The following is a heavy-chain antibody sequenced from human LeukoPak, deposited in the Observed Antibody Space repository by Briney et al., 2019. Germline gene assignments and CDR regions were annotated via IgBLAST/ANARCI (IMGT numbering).Heavy chain of an antibody. V-gene: IGHV4-34*01. J-gene: IGHJ6*03. CDR1: GGSFSGYY. Sequence: SETLSLTCAVYGGSFSGYYWSWIRQPPGKGLEWIGEINHSGSTNYNPSLKSRVTISVDTSKNQFSLKLSSVTAADTAVYYCARGYYYYYMDVWGKGTTVTVS. CDR3: ARGYYYYYMDV. CDR2: INHSGST.